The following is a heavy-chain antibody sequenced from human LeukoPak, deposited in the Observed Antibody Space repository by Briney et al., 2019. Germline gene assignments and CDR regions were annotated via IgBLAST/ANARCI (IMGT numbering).Heavy chain of an antibody. CDR3: ARGRGRGRHYDFWSGQNYYYYYYGMDV. CDR1: GGSFSGYY. CDR2: INHSGST. V-gene: IGHV4-34*01. J-gene: IGHJ6*02. Sequence: SETLSLTCAVYGGSFSGYYWSWIRQPPGKGLEWIGGINHSGSTNYNPSLKSRVTISVDTSKNQFSLKLSSVTAADTAVYYCARGRGRGRHYDFWSGQNYYYYYYGMDVWGQGTTVTVSS. D-gene: IGHD3-3*01.